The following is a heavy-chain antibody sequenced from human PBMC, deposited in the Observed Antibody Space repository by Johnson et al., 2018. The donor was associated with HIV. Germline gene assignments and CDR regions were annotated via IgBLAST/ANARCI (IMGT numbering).Heavy chain of an antibody. D-gene: IGHD1-26*01. J-gene: IGHJ3*02. CDR1: GFTFSSYA. Sequence: QVQLVESGGGVVQPGRSLRLSCAASGFTFSSYAMHWVRQAPGKGLEWVANIKNDGSEKYYVDSVKGRFTISRDNSKNTLYLQMNRLRADDTAVYYCAAEWEVYAFDIWGQGTVVTVSS. V-gene: IGHV3-30*04. CDR2: IKNDGSEK. CDR3: AAEWEVYAFDI.